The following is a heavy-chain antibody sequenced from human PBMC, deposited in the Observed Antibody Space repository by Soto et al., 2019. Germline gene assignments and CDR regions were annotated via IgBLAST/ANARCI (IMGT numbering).Heavy chain of an antibody. CDR1: GGSISSGGYY. V-gene: IGHV4-31*03. Sequence: QVQLQELGPGLVKPSQTLSLTCTVSGGSISSGGYYWSWIRQHPGKGLEWIGYIYYSGSTYYNPSLKSRVTISVDTSKNQFSLKLSSVTAADTAVYYCARDGEYYYDSSGYYLARVRHNWFDPWGQGTLVTVSS. J-gene: IGHJ5*02. D-gene: IGHD3-22*01. CDR3: ARDGEYYYDSSGYYLARVRHNWFDP. CDR2: IYYSGST.